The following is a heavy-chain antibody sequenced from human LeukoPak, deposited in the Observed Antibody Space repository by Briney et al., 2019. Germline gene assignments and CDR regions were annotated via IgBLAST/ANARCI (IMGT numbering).Heavy chain of an antibody. J-gene: IGHJ4*02. Sequence: PPETLSLTCTVSGNSISSGDYYWSWIRQPAGKGLEWIGRIFTSGSTNYNPSLKSRVTISVDTSKNQFSLKLSSVTAADTAVYYCARGGISYSGSYFLDYWGQGTLVTVSS. D-gene: IGHD1-26*01. CDR2: IFTSGST. V-gene: IGHV4-61*02. CDR1: GNSISSGDYY. CDR3: ARGGISYSGSYFLDY.